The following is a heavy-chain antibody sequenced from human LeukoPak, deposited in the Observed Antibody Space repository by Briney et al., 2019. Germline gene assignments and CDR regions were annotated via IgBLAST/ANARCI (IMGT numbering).Heavy chain of an antibody. CDR3: ARGRAGYGDYLYYFDY. CDR2: MYHNGST. D-gene: IGHD4-17*01. V-gene: IGHV4-39*01. J-gene: IGHJ4*02. Sequence: PSETLSLTCTVSGGSISSISYYWGWIRQPPGKGLEWIGSMYHNGSTYYNPSLKSRVTISVDTSKNQFSLKLTSVTAADTAVYYCARGRAGYGDYLYYFDYWGQGTLVTVSS. CDR1: GGSISSISYY.